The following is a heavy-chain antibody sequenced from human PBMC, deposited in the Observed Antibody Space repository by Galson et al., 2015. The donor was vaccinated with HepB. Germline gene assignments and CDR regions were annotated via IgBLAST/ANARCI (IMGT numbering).Heavy chain of an antibody. J-gene: IGHJ3*02. V-gene: IGHV3-30-3*01. D-gene: IGHD3-10*01. CDR1: GFTFSSYA. CDR2: ISYDGSNK. Sequence: SLRLSCAASGFTFSSYAMHWVRQAPGKGLEWVAVISYDGSNKYYADSVKGRFTISRDNSKNTLYLQMNSLRAEDTAVYYCARDKGGGSPGDAFDIWGQGTMVTVSS. CDR3: ARDKGGGSPGDAFDI.